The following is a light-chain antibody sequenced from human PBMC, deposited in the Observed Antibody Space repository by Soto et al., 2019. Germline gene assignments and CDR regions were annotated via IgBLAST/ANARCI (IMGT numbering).Light chain of an antibody. J-gene: IGKJ1*01. Sequence: AIQMTQSPSSLSSSLGDRGTITFLASQGIRNDLAWYQQKPGKAPRLPIYDASSLQSGVPSRFSGSASGTDFTLTISSLQPEDFTTYYCLQDYNFPRTFGQGTKVDI. CDR2: DAS. V-gene: IGKV1-6*01. CDR3: LQDYNFPRT. CDR1: QGIRND.